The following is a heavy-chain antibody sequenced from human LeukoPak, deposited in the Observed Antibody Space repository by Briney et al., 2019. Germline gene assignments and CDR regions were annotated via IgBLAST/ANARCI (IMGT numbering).Heavy chain of an antibody. CDR1: RGTFSSYA. CDR2: IIPILGIA. D-gene: IGHD3-10*01. J-gene: IGHJ5*02. V-gene: IGHV1-69*04. CDR3: AREGGTMAPLGNWFDP. Sequence: SVKVSCKASRGTFSSYAISWVRQAPGQGLEWMGRIIPILGIANYAQKFQGRVTITADKSTSTAYMELSSLRSEDTAVYYCAREGGTMAPLGNWFDPWGQGTLVTVSS.